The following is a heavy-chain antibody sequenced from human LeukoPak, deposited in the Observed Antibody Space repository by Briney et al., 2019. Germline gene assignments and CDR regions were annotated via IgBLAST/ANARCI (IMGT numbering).Heavy chain of an antibody. D-gene: IGHD2-2*01. CDR2: IYHSGST. CDR1: GGSISRGGYS. CDR3: ARSHCSSTSCYPRWFDP. J-gene: IGHJ5*02. V-gene: IGHV4-30-2*01. Sequence: SETLSLTCAVSGGSISRGGYSWSWIRQPPGKGLEWIGYIYHSGSTYYNPSLKSRVTISVDRSKNRFSLKLSSVTAADTAVYYCARSHCSSTSCYPRWFDPWGQGTLVTVSS.